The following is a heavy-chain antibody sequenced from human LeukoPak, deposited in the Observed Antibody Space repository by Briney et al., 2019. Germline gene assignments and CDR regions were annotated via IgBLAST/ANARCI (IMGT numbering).Heavy chain of an antibody. CDR2: MNPNNGNT. J-gene: IGHJ4*02. CDR3: ARRVAGVDC. CDR1: GYTFTSYD. Sequence: ASVKVSCKASGYTFTSYDINWVRQATGQGLEWVGWMNPNNGNTGYAQKFLGRVTMTRNTSISTAYMELTSLTSEDTAIYYCARRVAGVDCWGQGTLVTVSS. D-gene: IGHD6-19*01. V-gene: IGHV1-8*01.